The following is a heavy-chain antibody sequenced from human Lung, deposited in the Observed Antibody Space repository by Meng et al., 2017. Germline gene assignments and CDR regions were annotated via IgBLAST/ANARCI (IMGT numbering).Heavy chain of an antibody. CDR1: CGSISTSGYY. CDR2: IGHSGFT. J-gene: IGHJ5*02. D-gene: IGHD3-22*01. CDR3: VRSSAWVRTGFDP. Sequence: QPQLQESGPGLVKPSEALSLTCSFSCGSISTSGYYWCWIRQPPGKGLEWSGSIGHSGFTYYTPSVKSRVTVSIDTSKSQFSLKLTSVTAADTAVYFCVRSSAWVRTGFDPWGQGTLVTVSS. V-gene: IGHV4-39*01.